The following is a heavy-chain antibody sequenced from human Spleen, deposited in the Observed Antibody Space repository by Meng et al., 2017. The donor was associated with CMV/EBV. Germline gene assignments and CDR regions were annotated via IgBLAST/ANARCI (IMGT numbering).Heavy chain of an antibody. CDR3: ARDQSDTFSGVAGWWFDP. J-gene: IGHJ5*02. CDR2: INPSGGTT. V-gene: IGHV1-46*01. Sequence: YTFTSHWMHWVRQAPGQGLEWVGVINPSGGTTLYAQILQGRVALTRDTSTNTDYMELRSLRSEDTAVYYCARDQSDTFSGVAGWWFDPWGQGTLVTVSS. CDR1: YTFTSHW. D-gene: IGHD3-3*01.